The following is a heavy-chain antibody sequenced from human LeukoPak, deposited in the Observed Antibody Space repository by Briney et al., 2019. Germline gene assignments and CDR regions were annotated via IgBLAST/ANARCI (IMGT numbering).Heavy chain of an antibody. D-gene: IGHD1-26*01. J-gene: IGHJ5*02. Sequence: ASVKVSFKVSGYTLTELSMHWVRQAPGKGLEWMGGFDPEDGETIYAQKFQGRVTMTEDTSTDTAYTELSSLRSEDTAVYYCATRLSYSGSYRGSWFDPWGQGTLVTVSS. CDR3: ATRLSYSGSYRGSWFDP. V-gene: IGHV1-24*01. CDR2: FDPEDGET. CDR1: GYTLTELS.